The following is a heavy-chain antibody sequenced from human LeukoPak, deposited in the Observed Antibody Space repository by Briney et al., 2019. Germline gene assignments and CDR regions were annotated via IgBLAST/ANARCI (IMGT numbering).Heavy chain of an antibody. D-gene: IGHD3-22*01. Sequence: SETLSLTCAVSGGSISSGDYSWSWIRQPPREGLEWIGFIYNSGNTYYNPSLKSRVTLSVDTSKNQFSLNLSSVTAADTAVYYCAKPYYYDTSGYYRLNNWFDPWGQGTLVTVSS. CDR3: AKPYYYDTSGYYRLNNWFDP. J-gene: IGHJ5*02. CDR1: GGSISSGDYS. V-gene: IGHV4-30-4*07. CDR2: IYNSGNT.